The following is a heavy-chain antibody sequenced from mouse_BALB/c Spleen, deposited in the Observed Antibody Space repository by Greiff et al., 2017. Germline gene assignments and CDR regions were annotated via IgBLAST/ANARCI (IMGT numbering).Heavy chain of an antibody. CDR3: TRPHYSGYPAWFAY. CDR2: INPSNGGT. V-gene: IGHV1S81*02. CDR1: GYTFTSYY. Sequence: VQLQQSGAELVKPGASVKLSCKASGYTFTSYYMYWVKQRPGQGLEWIGEINPSNGGTNFNEKFKSKATLTVDKSSSTAYMQLSSLTSEDSAVFYCTRPHYSGYPAWFAYWGQGTLVTVSA. J-gene: IGHJ3*01. D-gene: IGHD1-2*01.